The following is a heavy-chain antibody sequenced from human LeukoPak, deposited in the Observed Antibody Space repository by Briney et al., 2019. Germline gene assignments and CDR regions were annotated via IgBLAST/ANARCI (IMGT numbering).Heavy chain of an antibody. Sequence: ASVKVSCKASVYTFTGYYLHWVRQAPGQGLEWMGWINPHSGDTDYAQKFQGRVTMTRDTSISTAYMELSRLRSDDTAVYYCARWGGHCTSGLCYYFDCWGQGTLVTVSS. J-gene: IGHJ4*02. CDR1: VYTFTGYY. CDR2: INPHSGDT. D-gene: IGHD2-8*01. CDR3: ARWGGHCTSGLCYYFDC. V-gene: IGHV1-2*02.